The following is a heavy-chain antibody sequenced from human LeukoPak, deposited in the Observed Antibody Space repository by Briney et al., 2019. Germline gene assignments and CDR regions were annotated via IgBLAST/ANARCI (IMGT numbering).Heavy chain of an antibody. CDR1: GFTFSTYA. CDR3: ARAKLGGTFFDI. Sequence: GSLRLSCVASGFTFSTYAMSWVRQAPGKGLGWVANIKQDGSEKYYVDSVKGRFTISRDNAKNSLYLQMNSLRAEDTAVYYCARAKLGGTFFDIWGQGTMITVSS. D-gene: IGHD7-27*01. V-gene: IGHV3-7*04. J-gene: IGHJ3*02. CDR2: IKQDGSEK.